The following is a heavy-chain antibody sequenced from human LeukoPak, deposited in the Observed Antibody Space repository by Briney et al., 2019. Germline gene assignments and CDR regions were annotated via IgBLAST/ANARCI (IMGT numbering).Heavy chain of an antibody. CDR2: IYTSGST. V-gene: IGHV4-4*07. J-gene: IGHJ3*02. D-gene: IGHD3-22*01. CDR1: GGSISSYY. CDR3: ARGGYYDSRNAFDI. Sequence: SETLSLTCTVSGGSISSYYWSLIRQPAGKGLEWIGRIYTSGSTNYNPSLKSRVTMSVDTSKNQFSLKLSSLTAADTAVYYCARGGYYDSRNAFDIWGQGTMVTVSS.